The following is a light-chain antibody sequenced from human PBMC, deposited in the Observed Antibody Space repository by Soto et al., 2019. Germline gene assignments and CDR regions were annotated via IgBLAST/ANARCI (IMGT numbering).Light chain of an antibody. CDR2: GNS. V-gene: IGLV1-40*01. CDR1: SSNIGAGYD. Sequence: QFVLTQPPSVSGAPGQRVTISCTGSSSNIGAGYDVHWYQQLPGTAPNLLIYGNSNRPSRVPDRFSGSKSGTAGSLAVTRLQADNEADYYCQSYDSTLSGYVVGTGTKVTVL. J-gene: IGLJ1*01. CDR3: QSYDSTLSGYV.